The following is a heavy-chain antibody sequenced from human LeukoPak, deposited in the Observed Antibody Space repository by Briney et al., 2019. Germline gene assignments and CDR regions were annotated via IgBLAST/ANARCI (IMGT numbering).Heavy chain of an antibody. D-gene: IGHD3-10*01. CDR2: IYSGGST. J-gene: IGHJ6*02. V-gene: IGHV3-66*01. CDR1: GFTVSSNY. Sequence: GGSLRLSCAASGFTVSSNYMSWVRQAPGKGLEWVAVIYSGGSTYYAGSVKGRFTISRDNSKNTLYLQMNSLRAEDTAVYYCARGGEEQSGYYYYGMDVWGQGTTVTVSS. CDR3: ARGGEEQSGYYYYGMDV.